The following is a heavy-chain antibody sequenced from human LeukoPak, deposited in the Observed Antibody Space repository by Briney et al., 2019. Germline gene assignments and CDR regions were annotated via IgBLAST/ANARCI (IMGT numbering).Heavy chain of an antibody. V-gene: IGHV1-8*03. CDR3: ARAPRITMVRGVIYWFDP. CDR2: MNPNSGNT. Sequence: ASVKVSCKASGYTSTSYDINWVRQATGQGLEWMGWMNPNSGNTGYAQKFQGRVTITRNTSISTAYMELSSLRSEDTAVYYCARAPRITMVRGVIYWFDPWGQGTLVTVSS. CDR1: GYTSTSYD. D-gene: IGHD3-10*01. J-gene: IGHJ5*02.